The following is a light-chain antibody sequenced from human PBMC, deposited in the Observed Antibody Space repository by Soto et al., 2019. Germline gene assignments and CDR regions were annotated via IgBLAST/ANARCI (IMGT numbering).Light chain of an antibody. V-gene: IGLV1-44*01. Sequence: QPVLPQPPSASGTPGQRVTISCSGSSSNIGSNSVHWYQQLPGTAPKLLIFSNNQRPSGVPDRFSGSKSGTSASLVINGLQSEDEADYYCAAWDDRLSGPWVFGTGTKLTVL. J-gene: IGLJ1*01. CDR1: SSNIGSNS. CDR2: SNN. CDR3: AAWDDRLSGPWV.